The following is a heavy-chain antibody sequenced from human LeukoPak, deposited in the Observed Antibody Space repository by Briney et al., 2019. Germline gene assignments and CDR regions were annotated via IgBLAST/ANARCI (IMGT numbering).Heavy chain of an antibody. J-gene: IGHJ4*02. CDR2: INTDGSST. Sequence: GGSLRLSCAASGFTFSRYWMHWVRQAPGKGLVWVSRINTDGSSTSYADSVKGRFTISRDNAKNTLYLQMNSLRAEDTAVYYCARVVQWLGGLDWGKGTLVTVSS. V-gene: IGHV3-74*01. CDR3: ARVVQWLGGLD. CDR1: GFTFSRYW. D-gene: IGHD6-19*01.